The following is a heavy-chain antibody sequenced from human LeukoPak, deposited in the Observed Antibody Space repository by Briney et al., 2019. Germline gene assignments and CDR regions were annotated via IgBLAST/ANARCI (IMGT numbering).Heavy chain of an antibody. CDR1: GGSISSSSYY. J-gene: IGHJ4*02. CDR3: ARVRYLTKLGVPDY. Sequence: RSSETLSLTCTVSGGSISSSSYYWGWIRQPPGKGLEWIGSIYYSGSTYYNPSLKSRVTISVDTSKNQFSLKLSSVTAADTAVYYCARVRYLTKLGVPDYWGQGTLVTVSS. V-gene: IGHV4-39*07. D-gene: IGHD7-27*01. CDR2: IYYSGST.